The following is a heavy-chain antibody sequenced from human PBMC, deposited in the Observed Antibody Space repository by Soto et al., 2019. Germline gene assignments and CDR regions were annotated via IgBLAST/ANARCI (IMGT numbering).Heavy chain of an antibody. Sequence: GGSLRLSCAASGFTFSSYAMSWVRQAPGKGLEWVSAISGSGGSTYYVDSVKGRFTISRDNSKNTLYLQMNSLRAEDKAVYYCADHDTAMVPFDYWGQGTLVTVSS. CDR1: GFTFSSYA. CDR3: ADHDTAMVPFDY. J-gene: IGHJ4*02. V-gene: IGHV3-23*01. D-gene: IGHD5-18*01. CDR2: ISGSGGST.